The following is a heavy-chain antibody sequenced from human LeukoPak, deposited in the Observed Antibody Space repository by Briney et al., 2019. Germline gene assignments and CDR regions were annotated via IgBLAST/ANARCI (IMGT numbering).Heavy chain of an antibody. CDR3: AKRGYSGYGYYFDY. Sequence: GGSLRLSCAASGFTFSSYWMSWVRQAPGKGLERVANIKQDGSEKYYVDSVKGRFTISRDNAKNSLYLQMNSLRAEDTAVYYCAKRGYSGYGYYFDYWGQGTLVTVSS. J-gene: IGHJ4*02. CDR1: GFTFSSYW. CDR2: IKQDGSEK. D-gene: IGHD5-12*01. V-gene: IGHV3-7*01.